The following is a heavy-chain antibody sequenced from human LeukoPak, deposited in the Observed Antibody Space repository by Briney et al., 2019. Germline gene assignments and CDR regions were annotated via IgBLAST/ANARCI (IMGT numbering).Heavy chain of an antibody. CDR1: GGSFSGYY. CDR2: IYYTGST. V-gene: IGHV4-34*01. CDR3: ARHRNYYDSGGSYYFDY. J-gene: IGHJ4*02. Sequence: SETLSLTCAVYGGSFSGYYWSWIRQPPGKGLEWIGSIYYTGSTHYNPFLKSRGIISVDTSKNQFSLKLSSVTAADTAVYYCARHRNYYDSGGSYYFDYWGQGTLVTVSS. D-gene: IGHD3-22*01.